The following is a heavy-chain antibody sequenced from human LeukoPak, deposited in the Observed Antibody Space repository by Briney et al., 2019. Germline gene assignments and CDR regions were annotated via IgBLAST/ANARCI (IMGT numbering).Heavy chain of an antibody. V-gene: IGHV1-69*01. CDR2: IIPIFGTV. J-gene: IGHJ5*02. Sequence: GASVKVSCKASGGTFSSYAISWVRQAPGQGLEWMGGIIPIFGTVNYAQKFQGRVTITADESTSTAYMELSSLRSEDTAVYYCARDSSGWYHWFDPWGQGTLVTVSS. CDR3: ARDSSGWYHWFDP. D-gene: IGHD6-19*01. CDR1: GGTFSSYA.